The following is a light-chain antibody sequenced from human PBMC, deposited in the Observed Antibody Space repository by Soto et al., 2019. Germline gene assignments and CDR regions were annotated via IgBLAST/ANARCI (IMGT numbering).Light chain of an antibody. CDR1: SSDVGGYNY. V-gene: IGLV2-14*01. CDR2: EVS. CDR3: SSYTSSSVV. Sequence: QSVLTQPASVSGSPGQSITISCTGTSSDVGGYNYVSWYQQHPGKAPKLMIYEVSNRPSGVSNRFSGSESGNTASLTISGLQAEDEADYYCSSYTSSSVVFGGGTKLTV. J-gene: IGLJ2*01.